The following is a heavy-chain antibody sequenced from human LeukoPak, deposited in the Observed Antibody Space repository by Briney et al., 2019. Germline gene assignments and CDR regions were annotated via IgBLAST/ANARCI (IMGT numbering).Heavy chain of an antibody. J-gene: IGHJ4*02. CDR1: GFTFSSYW. V-gene: IGHV3-74*01. CDR2: INSDGSST. Sequence: GGSLRLSCAASGFTFSSYWMHWVRQAPGKGLVWVSRINSDGSSTSYADSVRGRSTISRDNAKNTLYLQMNSLRAEDTAVYYCGNLDTPMGYWGQGTLVTVSS. D-gene: IGHD5-18*01. CDR3: GNLDTPMGY.